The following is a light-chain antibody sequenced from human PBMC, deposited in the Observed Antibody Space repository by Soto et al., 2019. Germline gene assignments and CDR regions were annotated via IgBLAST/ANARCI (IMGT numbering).Light chain of an antibody. J-gene: IGKJ4*01. CDR1: QSVSSN. CDR2: GAS. V-gene: IGKV3-15*01. CDR3: QHYHALPLT. Sequence: EIVMTQSPATLSVSLGERATLSCRASQSVSSNLAWYQQKPGQAPRLLIFGASTRATGIPASFSGSGSGTEFTLTSISLQSEDFAVYHCQHYHALPLTFGGGTKVEIK.